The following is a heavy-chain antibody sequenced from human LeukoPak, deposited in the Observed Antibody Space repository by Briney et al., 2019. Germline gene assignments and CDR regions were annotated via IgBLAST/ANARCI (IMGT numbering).Heavy chain of an antibody. J-gene: IGHJ4*02. CDR2: IYYSGST. D-gene: IGHD2-2*01. CDR1: GGSISSYY. Sequence: SETLSLTCTVSGGSISSYYWSWLRQPPGKGLEWIGYIYYSGSTNYNPSLKSRVTISVDTSKNQFSLKLSSVTAADTAVYYCARHNTMAVYFDYWGQGTLVTVSS. V-gene: IGHV4-59*08. CDR3: ARHNTMAVYFDY.